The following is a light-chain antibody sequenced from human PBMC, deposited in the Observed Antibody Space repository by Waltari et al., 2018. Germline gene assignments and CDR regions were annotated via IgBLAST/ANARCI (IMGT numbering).Light chain of an antibody. CDR2: EVA. CDR1: PSDIDDYPP. V-gene: IGLV2-14*01. J-gene: IGLJ3*02. CDR3: CSHTKMDTWV. Sequence: SALTQPAPMSGSPGPSIPISCVGTPSDIDDYPPVSWYQQCPGEAPTLLLYEVANRPSGISSRFSGSKSGTTAFLSISGLQPEDEADYYCCSHTKMDTWVFGGGTTLTVL.